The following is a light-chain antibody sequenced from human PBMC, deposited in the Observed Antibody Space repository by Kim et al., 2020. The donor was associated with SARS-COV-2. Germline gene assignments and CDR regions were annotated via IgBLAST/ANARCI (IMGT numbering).Light chain of an antibody. Sequence: DIQMTQSPSTLSASVGDRVTITCRASQRFSSWLDWYQQKPGKAPKLLIYAASSLQSGVPSRFSGRGSGTEFTLTISSLQPDDFATYYFQQYKSYPYTFGQGT. V-gene: IGKV1-5*01. CDR3: QQYKSYPYT. J-gene: IGKJ2*01. CDR1: QRFSSW. CDR2: AAS.